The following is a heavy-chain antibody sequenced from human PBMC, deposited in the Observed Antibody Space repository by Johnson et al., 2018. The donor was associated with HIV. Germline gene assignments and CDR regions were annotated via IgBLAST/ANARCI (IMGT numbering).Heavy chain of an antibody. Sequence: VQLVESGGGVVQPGRSLRLSCAASGFTFSSYGMHWVRQAPGKGLEWVSGINWCGGGPAYADSVKGRFTVSRDNAKNSLYLQMNSLRAEDTALYYCAREWGVGYYYGSGILDAFDIWGQGTMVTVSS. J-gene: IGHJ3*02. V-gene: IGHV3-20*04. CDR1: GFTFSSYG. CDR2: INWCGGGP. CDR3: AREWGVGYYYGSGILDAFDI. D-gene: IGHD3-10*01.